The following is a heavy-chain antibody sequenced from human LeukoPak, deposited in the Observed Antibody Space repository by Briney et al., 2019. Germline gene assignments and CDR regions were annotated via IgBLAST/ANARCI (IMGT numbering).Heavy chain of an antibody. D-gene: IGHD3-10*01. Sequence: WEPLPLPCTVSDLPLSNHLWRWLRQPPGKGVVWIGYLFYCGRHYHNPPLKSRVTISVYTSKNHVSLKLNSVTAADTAVYYCARHYGRWGQGTLVTVSS. CDR3: ARHYGR. CDR1: DLPLSNHL. CDR2: LFYCGRH. V-gene: IGHV4-59*08. J-gene: IGHJ4*02.